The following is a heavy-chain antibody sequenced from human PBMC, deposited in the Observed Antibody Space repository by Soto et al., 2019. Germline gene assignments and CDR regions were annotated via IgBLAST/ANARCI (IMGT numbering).Heavy chain of an antibody. J-gene: IGHJ6*02. CDR1: GGSISSYY. Sequence: QVQLQESGPGLVKPSETLSLTCTVSGGSISSYYWSWIRQPPGKGLEWIGYIYYSGSTNYNPSLKSRVTISVDTSKNQFSLKLSSVTAADTAVYYCARDRMIRGYSYGPADYYYYGMDVWGQGTTVTVSS. CDR3: ARDRMIRGYSYGPADYYYYGMDV. D-gene: IGHD5-18*01. CDR2: IYYSGST. V-gene: IGHV4-59*01.